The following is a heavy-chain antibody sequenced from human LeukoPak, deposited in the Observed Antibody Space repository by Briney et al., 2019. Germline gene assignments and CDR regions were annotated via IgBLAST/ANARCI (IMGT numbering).Heavy chain of an antibody. CDR3: ARDLFPLKSGRNGYYYYYGMDV. Sequence: ASVKVSCKASGGTFSSYAISWVRQAPGQGLEWMGGIIPIFGTANYAQKFQGRVTITADESTSTAYMELSSLRSEDTAVYYCARDLFPLKSGRNGYYYYYGMDVWGQGTTVTVSS. CDR1: GGTFSSYA. CDR2: IIPIFGTA. V-gene: IGHV1-69*13. J-gene: IGHJ6*02. D-gene: IGHD3-3*01.